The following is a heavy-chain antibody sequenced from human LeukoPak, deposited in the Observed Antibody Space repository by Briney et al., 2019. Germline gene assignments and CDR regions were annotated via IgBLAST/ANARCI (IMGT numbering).Heavy chain of an antibody. J-gene: IGHJ6*03. V-gene: IGHV3-23*01. CDR2: LISSGTTT. Sequence: GGSLRLSCAASGFAFSSYAMSWVRQAPGKGLEWVSSLISSGTTTYYADSVKGRFTISRDNSKNTVHLQMDSLRAEDSAVYYCAKAGIATYYYYDMDVWGKGTTVTISS. CDR1: GFAFSSYA. CDR3: AKAGIATYYYYDMDV. D-gene: IGHD6-13*01.